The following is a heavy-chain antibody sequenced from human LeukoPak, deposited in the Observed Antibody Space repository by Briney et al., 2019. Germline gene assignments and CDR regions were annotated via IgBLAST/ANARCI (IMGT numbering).Heavy chain of an antibody. CDR1: GFTSSSYA. D-gene: IGHD3-16*01. J-gene: IGHJ4*02. Sequence: GGSLRLSCAASGFTSSSYAMSWVRQAPGKGLEWVSAISGSGGSTYYADSVKGRFTISRDNSKNTLYLQMNSLRAEDTAVYYCAKPSRGDGLTDYWGQGTLVTVSS. CDR3: AKPSRGDGLTDY. CDR2: ISGSGGST. V-gene: IGHV3-23*01.